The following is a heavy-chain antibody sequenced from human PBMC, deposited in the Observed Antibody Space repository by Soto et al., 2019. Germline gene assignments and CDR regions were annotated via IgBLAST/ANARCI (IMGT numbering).Heavy chain of an antibody. D-gene: IGHD3-22*01. V-gene: IGHV3-33*01. Sequence: GGSLRLSCAASGFTFSSYGMHWVRQAPGKGLEWVAVIWYDGSNKYYADSVKGRFTISRDNSKNTLYLQMNSLRAEDTAVYYCARGQVSWYYDSSGYYDAFDIWGQGTMVTVSS. CDR3: ARGQVSWYYDSSGYYDAFDI. CDR1: GFTFSSYG. J-gene: IGHJ3*02. CDR2: IWYDGSNK.